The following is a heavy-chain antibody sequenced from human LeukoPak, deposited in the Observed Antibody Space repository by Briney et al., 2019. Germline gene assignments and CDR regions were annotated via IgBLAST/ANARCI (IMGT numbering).Heavy chain of an antibody. V-gene: IGHV3-74*01. CDR1: GFTFSSYW. D-gene: IGHD2-8*01. J-gene: IGHJ4*02. Sequence: GGSLRLSCAVSGFTFSSYWMHWVRQAPGKGLVWVSRINSDGSTTSYADSVKGRFTISRDNAKNTLYLQMNSLRAEDTAVYYCAKDRSCTNNICHGDFDYWGQGTLVTVSS. CDR3: AKDRSCTNNICHGDFDY. CDR2: INSDGSTT.